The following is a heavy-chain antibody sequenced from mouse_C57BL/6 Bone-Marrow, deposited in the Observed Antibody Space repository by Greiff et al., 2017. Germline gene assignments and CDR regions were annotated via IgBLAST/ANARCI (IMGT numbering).Heavy chain of an antibody. CDR1: GFNIKDDY. V-gene: IGHV14-4*01. Sequence: EVQLQQSGAELVRPGASVKLSCTASGFNIKDDYMHWVKQRPEQGLEWIGWIDPENGDTEYASKFQGKATITADTSSNTAYLQLSSLTSEDTAVYYCTTERVGRYSYYFDYWGQGTTLTVSS. CDR3: TTERVGRYSYYFDY. J-gene: IGHJ2*01. D-gene: IGHD6-1*01. CDR2: IDPENGDT.